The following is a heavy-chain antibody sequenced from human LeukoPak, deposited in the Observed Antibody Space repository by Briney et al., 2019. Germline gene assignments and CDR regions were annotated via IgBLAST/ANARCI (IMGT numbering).Heavy chain of an antibody. J-gene: IGHJ4*02. CDR3: AKDRDCSGGSCYRDY. CDR2: ISGSGGST. V-gene: IGHV3-23*01. D-gene: IGHD2-15*01. Sequence: GGSLRLSCAASGFTFNNYAMSWVRQAPGKGLEWVSAISGSGGSTYYADSVKGRFTISRDNSKNTLYLQMNSLRAEDTAVYYCAKDRDCSGGSCYRDYWGQGTLVTVSS. CDR1: GFTFNNYA.